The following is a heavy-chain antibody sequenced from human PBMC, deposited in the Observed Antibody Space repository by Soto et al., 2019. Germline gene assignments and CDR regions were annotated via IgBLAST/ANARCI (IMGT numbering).Heavy chain of an antibody. CDR2: ISAYNGNT. CDR3: ARDRLLGYCSGGSCYSNYYGMDV. D-gene: IGHD2-15*01. CDR1: GYTFTSYG. Sequence: QVPLVQSGAEVKKPGASVKVSCKASGYTFTSYGISWVRQAPGQGLEWMGWISAYNGNTNYAQKLQGRVTMTTDTSTSTAYMELRSLRSDDTAVYYCARDRLLGYCSGGSCYSNYYGMDVWGQGTTVTVSS. V-gene: IGHV1-18*01. J-gene: IGHJ6*02.